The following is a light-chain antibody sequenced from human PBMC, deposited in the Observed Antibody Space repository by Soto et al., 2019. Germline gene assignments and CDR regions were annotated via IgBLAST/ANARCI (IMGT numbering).Light chain of an antibody. V-gene: IGLV2-14*01. J-gene: IGLJ2*01. Sequence: QSALTQPASVSGSPGQSITISCTGTSSDIGGYNFVSWYQQHPGKAPKLMIYDVISRPSGVSNRFSGSKSGNTASLTISGLQAEDEANYYCSSYTSSSTLVFGGGTKLTVL. CDR2: DVI. CDR3: SSYTSSSTLV. CDR1: SSDIGGYNF.